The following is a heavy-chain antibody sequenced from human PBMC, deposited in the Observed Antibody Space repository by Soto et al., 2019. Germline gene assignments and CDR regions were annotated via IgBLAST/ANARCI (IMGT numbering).Heavy chain of an antibody. V-gene: IGHV3-21*01. CDR3: ARDCKGRDGYTNYYYYGLDV. J-gene: IGHJ6*02. Sequence: EVQLVESGGGLVKPGGSLRLSCAASGFTFNNYHMNWVRQSPGKGLEWVSSISSSSDYIYYADSMKGRFTVSRDNAKNSMYLHMNSLRAEDTAVYYCARDCKGRDGYTNYYYYGLDVWGQGTTVTVSS. CDR1: GFTFNNYH. CDR2: ISSSSDYI. D-gene: IGHD6-25*01.